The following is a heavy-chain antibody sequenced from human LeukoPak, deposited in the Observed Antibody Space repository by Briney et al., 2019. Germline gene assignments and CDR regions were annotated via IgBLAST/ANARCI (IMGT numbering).Heavy chain of an antibody. V-gene: IGHV3-33*06. D-gene: IGHD6-19*01. CDR3: AEVPISYSSGLFDY. CDR2: IWYDGNNK. J-gene: IGHJ4*02. CDR1: GFTFSSYG. Sequence: GSLRLSCAASGFTFSSYGMHWVRQAPGKGLEWVAVIWYDGNNKYYADSVKGRFTISRDNSKNTLFLQMNSLRAEDTAVYFCAEVPISYSSGLFDYWGQGTLVTVSS.